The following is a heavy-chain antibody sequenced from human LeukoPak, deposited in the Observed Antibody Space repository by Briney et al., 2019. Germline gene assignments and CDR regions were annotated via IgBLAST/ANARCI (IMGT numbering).Heavy chain of an antibody. D-gene: IGHD6-19*01. Sequence: GESLKISCKGSEYSFTSYWISWVRQMPGKGLEWMGRIDPSDSYTNYSPSFQGHVTISADKSISTAYLQWSSLKASDTAMYYCARSGWYWFDPWGQGTLVTVSS. CDR2: IDPSDSYT. J-gene: IGHJ5*02. V-gene: IGHV5-10-1*01. CDR3: ARSGWYWFDP. CDR1: EYSFTSYW.